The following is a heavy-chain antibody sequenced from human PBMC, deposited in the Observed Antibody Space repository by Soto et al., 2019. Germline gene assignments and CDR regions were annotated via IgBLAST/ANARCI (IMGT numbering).Heavy chain of an antibody. Sequence: QVQLQESGPGLVKPSETLSLTCTVSGGSVSSGSYYWSWIRQPPGKGLEWIGYIYYSGSTNYNPYLKSRVTIAVDTSKNQFSLKLSSVTAADTAVYYCAREGPNYYDSSGYYYVDYWGQGTLVTVSS. J-gene: IGHJ4*02. CDR3: AREGPNYYDSSGYYYVDY. D-gene: IGHD3-22*01. V-gene: IGHV4-61*01. CDR1: GGSVSSGSYY. CDR2: IYYSGST.